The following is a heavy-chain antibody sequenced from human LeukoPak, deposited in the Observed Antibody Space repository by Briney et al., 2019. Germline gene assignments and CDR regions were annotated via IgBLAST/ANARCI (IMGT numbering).Heavy chain of an antibody. CDR2: IQQEGSEK. CDR1: GLTFNYYW. J-gene: IGHJ4*02. V-gene: IGHV3-7*01. CDR3: ARVRKLRTRGVMDPLDY. D-gene: IGHD3-10*01. Sequence: PGGSLRLSCAASGLTFNYYWLTWVRQAPGKGLEWVANIQQEGSEKYYVDSVKGRFIISRDNAKNSLYLQMNSLRAEDTAVYYCARVRKLRTRGVMDPLDYWGQGTLVTVSS.